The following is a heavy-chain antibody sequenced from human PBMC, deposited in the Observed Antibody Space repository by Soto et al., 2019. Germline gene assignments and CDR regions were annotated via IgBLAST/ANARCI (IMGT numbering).Heavy chain of an antibody. V-gene: IGHV3-7*01. CDR2: IKQDGSEK. J-gene: IGHJ2*01. D-gene: IGHD3-22*01. CDR1: GFTFSSYW. CDR3: ARDPGYYDISAWSWYFDL. Sequence: GGSLRLSCAASGFTFSSYWMSWVRQAPGKGLEWVANIKQDGSEKYYVDSVKGRFTISRDNAKNSLYLQMISLRAEDTAVYYCARDPGYYDISAWSWYFDLWGRGTLFTVSS.